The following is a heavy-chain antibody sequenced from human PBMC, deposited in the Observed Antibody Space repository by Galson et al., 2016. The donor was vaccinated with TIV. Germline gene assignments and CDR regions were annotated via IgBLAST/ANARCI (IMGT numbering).Heavy chain of an antibody. CDR1: GFSLSTSGVG. D-gene: IGHD6-19*01. V-gene: IGHV2-5*01. CDR3: APMKGGSGWTGGY. J-gene: IGHJ4*02. CDR2: IYWNDDK. Sequence: PALVKPPQTLTLTCTFSGFSLSTSGVGVAWIRQLPGKALEWLALIYWNDDKRYSPSLKRRPTITKDTSKNQVVLKMTDTDPVDTATYYCAPMKGGSGWTGGYWGQGTLVTVSS.